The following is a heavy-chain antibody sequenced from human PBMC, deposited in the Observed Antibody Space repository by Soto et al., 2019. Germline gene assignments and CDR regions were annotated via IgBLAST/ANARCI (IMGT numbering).Heavy chain of an antibody. CDR3: AKSPTDEYSSSAYYFDY. CDR2: ISGSGGST. J-gene: IGHJ4*02. D-gene: IGHD6-6*01. V-gene: IGHV3-23*01. Sequence: GGSLRLSCAASGFTFSSYAMSWVRQAPGKGLEWVSAISGSGGSTYYADSVKGRFTISRDNSKNTLYLQMNSLRAEDTDVYYCAKSPTDEYSSSAYYFDYWGQGTLVTVSS. CDR1: GFTFSSYA.